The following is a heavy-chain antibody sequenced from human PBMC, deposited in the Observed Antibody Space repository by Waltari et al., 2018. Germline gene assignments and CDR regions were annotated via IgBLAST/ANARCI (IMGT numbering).Heavy chain of an antibody. V-gene: IGHV3-21*01. D-gene: IGHD5-12*01. Sequence: EVQLVESGGGLVKPGGSLRLSCAASGFTFSSYSMNWVRQAPGKGLEWVSSISSSSSYIYYADSLKGRFTISRDNAKNSLYLQMNSLRAEDTAVYYCARRGATKNFDYWGQGTLVTVSS. CDR2: ISSSSSYI. CDR3: ARRGATKNFDY. J-gene: IGHJ4*02. CDR1: GFTFSSYS.